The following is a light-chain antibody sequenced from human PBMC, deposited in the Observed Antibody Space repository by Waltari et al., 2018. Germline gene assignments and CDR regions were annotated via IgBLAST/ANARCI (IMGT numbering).Light chain of an antibody. CDR2: HAS. CDR1: QSISSY. CDR3: QQRSTSFT. V-gene: IGKV3-11*01. Sequence: EIVLTQSPATLSLSPVERATLSCRASQSISSYLAWYQQKPGQAPRLLIYHASTRATGIPARFSGSGSVTDFTLTISSLEPEDFALYYCQQRSTSFTFGPGTRVDVK. J-gene: IGKJ3*01.